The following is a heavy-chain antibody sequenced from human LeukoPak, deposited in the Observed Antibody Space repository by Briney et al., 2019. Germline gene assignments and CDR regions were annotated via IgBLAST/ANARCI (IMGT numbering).Heavy chain of an antibody. J-gene: IGHJ3*01. D-gene: IGHD3-22*01. Sequence: SETLSLTCDVSGYSISGGYYWGWIRQPPGKGLEWIGSIYHSGSTYYNPSLKSRVTISVDKSKNQFSLKLSSVTAADTAVHYCARDRDSSGYYLYPDAFDVWGQGTMVTVSS. CDR3: ARDRDSSGYYLYPDAFDV. V-gene: IGHV4-38-2*02. CDR2: IYHSGST. CDR1: GYSISGGYY.